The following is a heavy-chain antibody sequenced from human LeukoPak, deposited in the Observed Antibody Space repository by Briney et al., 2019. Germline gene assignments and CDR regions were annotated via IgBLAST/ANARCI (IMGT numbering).Heavy chain of an antibody. V-gene: IGHV4-59*01. CDR3: ARATPAYSSGPGWFDP. CDR2: IYYSGST. J-gene: IGHJ5*02. D-gene: IGHD6-19*01. Sequence: SETLSLTCTVSGGSISSYYWSWIRQPPGKGLEWIGYIYYSGSTNYNPSLKSRVTISVDTSKNQFSLKLSSVTAADTAVYYCARATPAYSSGPGWFDPWGQGTLVTVSS. CDR1: GGSISSYY.